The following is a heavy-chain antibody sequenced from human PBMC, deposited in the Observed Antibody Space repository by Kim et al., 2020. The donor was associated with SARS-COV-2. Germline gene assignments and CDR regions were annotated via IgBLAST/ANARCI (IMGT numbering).Heavy chain of an antibody. CDR3: ARDLGAKILTGWFFDF. Sequence: GGSLRLSCESIGFSFSDYSMNWVRQAPGKGLEWVAYISSSGSYNFYSDSVKGRFTVSKDGARNSLYLQMDNMRADDAAVYYCARDLGAKILTGWFFDFWGRGTRVIVSS. J-gene: IGHJ2*01. CDR2: ISSSGSYN. D-gene: IGHD3-9*01. CDR1: GFSFSDYS. V-gene: IGHV3-21*01.